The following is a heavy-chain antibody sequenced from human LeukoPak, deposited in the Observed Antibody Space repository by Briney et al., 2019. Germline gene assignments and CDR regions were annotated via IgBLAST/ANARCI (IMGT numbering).Heavy chain of an antibody. V-gene: IGHV3-30*18. CDR1: GFTFSSYG. Sequence: GGSLRLSCAASGFTFSSYGMHWVRQAPGKGLEWVAVISYDGSNKYYADSVKGRFTISRDNSKNTLYLQMNSLRAEDTAVYYCAKGSYGYGLDHWGQGTLVTVSS. D-gene: IGHD5-18*01. CDR2: ISYDGSNK. J-gene: IGHJ4*02. CDR3: AKGSYGYGLDH.